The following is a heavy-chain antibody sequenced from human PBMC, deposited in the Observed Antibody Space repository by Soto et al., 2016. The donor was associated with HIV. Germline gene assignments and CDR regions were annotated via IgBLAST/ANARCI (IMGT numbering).Heavy chain of an antibody. CDR2: IYHSGST. V-gene: IGHV4-38-2*01. D-gene: IGHD3-22*01. J-gene: IGHJ3*02. Sequence: QVQLQESGPGLVKPSETLSLTCAVSGYSISSGYYWGWIRQPPGKGLEWIGSIYHSGSTYYNPSLKSRVTISVDTSKNQFSLKLSSVTAADTAVYYCARSGYYYDSSGYSDAFDIWGQGTMVTVSS. CDR1: GYSISSGYY. CDR3: ARSGYYYDSSGYSDAFDI.